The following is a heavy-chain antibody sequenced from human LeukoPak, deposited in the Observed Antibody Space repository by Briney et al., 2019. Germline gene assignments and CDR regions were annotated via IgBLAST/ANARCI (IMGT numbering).Heavy chain of an antibody. D-gene: IGHD3-16*01. V-gene: IGHV1-2*06. CDR1: GYTFTGYY. J-gene: IGHJ4*02. CDR3: ARENYDYVWGSSM. CDR2: INPNSGGT. Sequence: ASVKVSCKASGYTFTGYYMHWVRQAPGQGLEWMGRINPNSGGTNYAQKFQGRVTMTRDTSISTAYMELSRLRSDDTAGYYCARENYDYVWGSSMWGQGTLVTVSS.